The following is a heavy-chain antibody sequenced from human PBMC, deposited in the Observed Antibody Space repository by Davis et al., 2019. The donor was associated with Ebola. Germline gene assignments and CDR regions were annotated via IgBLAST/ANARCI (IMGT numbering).Heavy chain of an antibody. J-gene: IGHJ6*02. V-gene: IGHV3-48*02. CDR3: ARSFQVDTAMVTVYYYFGMDV. Sequence: PGGSLRLSCAASGFTFSTYSMNWVRQAPGKGLEWLSYISSRSSFIYYADSVKGRFTISRDNAKNSLYLQMNSLRDEDTAVYYCARSFQVDTAMVTVYYYFGMDVWGQGTTVTVSS. CDR2: ISSRSSFI. CDR1: GFTFSTYS. D-gene: IGHD5-18*01.